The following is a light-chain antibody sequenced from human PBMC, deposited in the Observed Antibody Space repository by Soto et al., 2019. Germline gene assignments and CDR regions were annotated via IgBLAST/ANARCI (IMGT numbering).Light chain of an antibody. CDR2: DVS. CDR3: SSKTSSTTVV. Sequence: QSALTQPASVSGSPGQSITISCTGTSSDVGGYNSVSWYQQHPDKAPKLMIYDVSNRPSGVSNRFSGSKSGNTASLTISGLHAEDEADYYCSSKTSSTTVVFGGGTKLTV. V-gene: IGLV2-14*01. CDR1: SSDVGGYNS. J-gene: IGLJ3*02.